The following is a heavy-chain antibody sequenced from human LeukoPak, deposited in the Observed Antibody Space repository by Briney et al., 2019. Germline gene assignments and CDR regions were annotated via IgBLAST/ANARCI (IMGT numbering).Heavy chain of an antibody. V-gene: IGHV3-21*01. J-gene: IGHJ4*02. CDR2: ISSSSSYI. Sequence: SGGSLRLSCAASGFTFSRYTMNWVRQAPGKGLEWVSSISSSSSYIYYAGSVKGRFTISRDNAKNSLYLQMNSLIAEDTAVYYCAREGSSTSCLDYWGQGTLVTVSS. CDR1: GFTFSRYT. CDR3: AREGSSTSCLDY. D-gene: IGHD2-2*01.